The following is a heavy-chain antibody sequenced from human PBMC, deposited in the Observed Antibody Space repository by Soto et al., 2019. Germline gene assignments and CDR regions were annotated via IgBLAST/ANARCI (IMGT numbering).Heavy chain of an antibody. Sequence: QVQLVESGGGVVQPGRSLRLSCTASGFSFSTYGMHWVRQAPGRGLEWVAVISFDGSNKYYADSVKGRLTISRDNSKNTLYLQMNSLRTDDTAVYYCVKPGVKGGEGPLDYWGQGTLVTVSS. D-gene: IGHD2-15*01. J-gene: IGHJ4*02. CDR2: ISFDGSNK. V-gene: IGHV3-30*18. CDR3: VKPGVKGGEGPLDY. CDR1: GFSFSTYG.